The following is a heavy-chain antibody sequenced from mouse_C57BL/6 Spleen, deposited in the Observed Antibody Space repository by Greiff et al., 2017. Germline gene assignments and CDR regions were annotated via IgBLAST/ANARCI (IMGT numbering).Heavy chain of an antibody. CDR3: VRYKGWLLGY. D-gene: IGHD2-3*01. Sequence: DVMLVESGGGLVQPGGSLSLSCAASGFTFTDYYMSWVRQPPGKALEWLGFIRNKANGYTTEYSASVKGRFTISRDNSQSILYLHMSALRAEDSATNYCVRYKGWLLGYWGQGTTLTVSS. J-gene: IGHJ2*01. CDR1: GFTFTDYY. V-gene: IGHV7-3*01. CDR2: IRNKANGYTT.